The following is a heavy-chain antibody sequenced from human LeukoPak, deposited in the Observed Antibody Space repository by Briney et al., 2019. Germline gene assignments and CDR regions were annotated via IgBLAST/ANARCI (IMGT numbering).Heavy chain of an antibody. CDR2: IRYDGSTK. D-gene: IGHD3-10*01. J-gene: IGHJ4*02. Sequence: GGSLRLSCAASGFTFSSYGMHWVRQAPGKGLEWVAFIRYDGSTKLYAESVKGRFTISRDNSQNTVFLEMNSLRGDDTAVYYCAKDRNTLWGFIGAIDFWGQGTLVTVSS. CDR1: GFTFSSYG. V-gene: IGHV3-30*02. CDR3: AKDRNTLWGFIGAIDF.